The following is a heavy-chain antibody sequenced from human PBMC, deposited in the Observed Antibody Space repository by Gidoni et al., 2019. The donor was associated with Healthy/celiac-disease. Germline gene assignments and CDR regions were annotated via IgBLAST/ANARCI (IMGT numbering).Heavy chain of an antibody. D-gene: IGHD6-13*01. CDR1: GLTFSSYG. CDR2: IWYDGSNK. Sequence: QVQLVESGGGGVQPGRSLRLSCAAPGLTFSSYGMHWVRQAPGKGLEWWAVIWYDGSNKYYADSVKGRFTISRDNSKNTLYLQMNSLRAEDTAVYYCARVYSSSWYELDYWGQGTLVTVSS. CDR3: ARVYSSSWYELDY. V-gene: IGHV3-33*01. J-gene: IGHJ4*02.